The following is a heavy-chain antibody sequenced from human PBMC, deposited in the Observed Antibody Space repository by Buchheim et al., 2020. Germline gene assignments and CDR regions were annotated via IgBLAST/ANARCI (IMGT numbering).Heavy chain of an antibody. CDR1: GFTFSSYG. V-gene: IGHV3-30*18. CDR2: ISYDGSNK. CDR3: AKVVVPAAIYYYYGMDV. D-gene: IGHD2-2*02. J-gene: IGHJ6*02. Sequence: QVQLVESGGGVVQPGRSLRLSCAASGFTFSSYGMHWVRQAPGKGLEWVAVISYDGSNKYYADSVKGRFTISRDNSKNTLYLQMNSLSAEDTAVYYCAKVVVPAAIYYYYGMDVWGQGTT.